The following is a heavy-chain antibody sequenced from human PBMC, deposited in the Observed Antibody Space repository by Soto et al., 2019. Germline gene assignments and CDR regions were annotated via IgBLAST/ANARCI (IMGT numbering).Heavy chain of an antibody. V-gene: IGHV1-18*01. CDR3: GRKGYIGIFGLDV. Sequence: QVQLVQSGAEVKRPGASVKVSCKASGYTFLNYDVAWVRRAPGQGLEWLGWISISKGKTYYELRLQGRVTMTTDTATTTDYMEVTSLRSDDTAVYFCGRKGYIGIFGLDVWGQGTTVTISS. D-gene: IGHD5-12*01. J-gene: IGHJ6*02. CDR1: GYTFLNYD. CDR2: ISISKGKT.